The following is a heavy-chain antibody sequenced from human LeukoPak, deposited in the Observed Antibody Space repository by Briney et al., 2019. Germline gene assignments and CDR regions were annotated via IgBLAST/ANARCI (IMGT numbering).Heavy chain of an antibody. D-gene: IGHD2-2*01. Sequence: ASVKVSCKASGFTFNSYGLSWVRQAPGQGLEWVGWISAHNGDTSYAQRFQGRLTMTTDTATSTAYMELRSLTSGDTAVYYCARDRGPSYCTSTTCRTLDWWGQGTLVTVSS. J-gene: IGHJ4*02. CDR2: ISAHNGDT. V-gene: IGHV1-18*01. CDR1: GFTFNSYG. CDR3: ARDRGPSYCTSTTCRTLDW.